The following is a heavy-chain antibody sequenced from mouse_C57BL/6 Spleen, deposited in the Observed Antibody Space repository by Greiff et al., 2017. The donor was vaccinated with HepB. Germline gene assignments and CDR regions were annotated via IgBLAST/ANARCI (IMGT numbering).Heavy chain of an antibody. CDR2: INPGSGGT. D-gene: IGHD2-3*01. Sequence: VQLVESGAELVRPGTSVKVSCKASGYAFTNYLIEWVKQRPGQGLEWIGAINPGSGGTNYNEKFKGKATLTADKSSSTAYMQLSSLTSEDSAVYFCARLDGYYYFDYWGQGTTLTVSS. J-gene: IGHJ2*01. CDR3: ARLDGYYYFDY. CDR1: GYAFTNYL. V-gene: IGHV1-54*01.